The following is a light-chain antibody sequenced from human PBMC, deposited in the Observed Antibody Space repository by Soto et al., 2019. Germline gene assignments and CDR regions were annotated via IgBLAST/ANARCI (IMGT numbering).Light chain of an antibody. CDR1: QSVSSY. CDR3: QQRSN. J-gene: IGKJ5*01. V-gene: IGKV3-11*01. CDR2: DAS. Sequence: EIVLTQSPGTLPLSPGERATLSCRASQSVSSYLACYQQKPGQAPRLLIYDASNRATGIPARFSGSGSGTDFTLTISSLEPEDFAVYYCQQRSNFGQGTRLEI.